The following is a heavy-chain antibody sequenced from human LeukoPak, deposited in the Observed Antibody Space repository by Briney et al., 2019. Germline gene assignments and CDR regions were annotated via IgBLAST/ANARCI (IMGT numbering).Heavy chain of an antibody. D-gene: IGHD3-22*01. V-gene: IGHV1-69*01. CDR1: GGTFSSYA. Sequence: SVKVSCKASGGTFSSYAISWVRQAPGQGLEWMGGIIPIFGTANYAQKFQGRVTITADESTSTAYMELSSLRSEDTAVYYCASDDSSGYYRLLLDYWGQGTLVTVSS. CDR3: ASDDSSGYYRLLLDY. J-gene: IGHJ4*02. CDR2: IIPIFGTA.